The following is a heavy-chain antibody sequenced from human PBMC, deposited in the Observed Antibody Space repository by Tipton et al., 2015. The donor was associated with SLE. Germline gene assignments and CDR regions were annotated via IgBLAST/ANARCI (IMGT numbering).Heavy chain of an antibody. V-gene: IGHV3-33*01. CDR2: IWYDGNNK. CDR3: ARDHDIMPGRLSADDGMDV. CDR1: GFTLSSYG. D-gene: IGHD3-9*01. Sequence: SLRLSCAASGFTLSSYGMHWVRQAPGKGLEWVSAIWYDGNNKYYADSVKGRFTISRDNSKNTLYLQMNSLRAEDTAVYYCARDHDIMPGRLSADDGMDVWGQGTTVTVSS. J-gene: IGHJ6*02.